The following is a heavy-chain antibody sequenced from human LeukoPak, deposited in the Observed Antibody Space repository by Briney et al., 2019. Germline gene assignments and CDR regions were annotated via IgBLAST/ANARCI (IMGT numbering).Heavy chain of an antibody. CDR3: ARYLPFHSGSSPATRSPALNAFDI. CDR1: GYTFTGYY. J-gene: IGHJ3*02. CDR2: INPNSGGT. V-gene: IGHV1-2*02. Sequence: GASVKVSCKASGYTFTGYYMHWVRQAPGQGLEWMGWINPNSGGTNYAQKFQGRVTMTRDTSISTAYMELSRLRSDDTAVYYCARYLPFHSGSSPATRSPALNAFDIWGQGTMVTVSS. D-gene: IGHD1-26*01.